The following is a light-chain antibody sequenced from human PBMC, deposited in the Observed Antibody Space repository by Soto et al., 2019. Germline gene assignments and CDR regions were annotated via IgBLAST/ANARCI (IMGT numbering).Light chain of an antibody. V-gene: IGKV1-17*03. J-gene: IGKJ4*01. CDR3: LQYNSYPLT. Sequence: IQLPQPPSPMPESVEDGVTITGRPSRGITNYLAWFRQKPGNVPKRLIYAKSGWQGGVPSRFSGSGSGTEFTLTISSLQPEDFATYYCLQYNSYPLTFGGGTKVEI. CDR2: AKS. CDR1: RGITNY.